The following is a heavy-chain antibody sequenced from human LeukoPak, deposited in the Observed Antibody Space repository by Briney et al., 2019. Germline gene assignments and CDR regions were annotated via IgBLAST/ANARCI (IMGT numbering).Heavy chain of an antibody. D-gene: IGHD6-13*01. CDR2: INPNSGGT. V-gene: IGHV1-2*02. J-gene: IGHJ4*02. Sequence: GASVKVSCKASGYTFTSYDINWVRQATGQGLEWMGWINPNSGGTNYAQKFQGRVTMTRDTSISTAYMELSRLRSDDTAVYYCASIAAAGTTADIDYWGQGTLVTVSS. CDR1: GYTFTSYD. CDR3: ASIAAAGTTADIDY.